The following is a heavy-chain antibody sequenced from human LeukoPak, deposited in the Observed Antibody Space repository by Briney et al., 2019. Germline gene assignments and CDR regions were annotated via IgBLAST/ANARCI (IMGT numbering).Heavy chain of an antibody. V-gene: IGHV4-30-2*01. D-gene: IGHD1-26*01. CDR2: IYHSGST. CDR3: ARDLGGSSPFDY. CDR1: GGSISSGGYY. J-gene: IGHJ4*02. Sequence: SETLSLTCTVSGGSISSGGYYWSWIRQPPGKGLEWIGYIYHSGSTYYNPSLKSRVTISVDRSKNQFSLKLSSVTAADTAVYYCARDLGGSSPFDYWGQGTLVTVSS.